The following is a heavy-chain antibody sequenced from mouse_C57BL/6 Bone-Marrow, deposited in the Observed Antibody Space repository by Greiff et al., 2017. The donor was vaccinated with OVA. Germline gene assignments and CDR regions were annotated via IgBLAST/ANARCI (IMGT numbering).Heavy chain of an antibody. CDR1: EYEFTSYD. CDR3: ASPDGYGTFAY. V-gene: IGHV5-2*01. D-gene: IGHD2-2*01. J-gene: IGHJ3*01. CDR2: INSDGGST. Sequence: EVMLVESGGGLVQPGESLKLSCESNEYEFTSYDMSWVRKTPEKRLELVAVINSDGGSTYYPDTMARRFIISRDNAKKTLYLQMSSLRSEDTALYYCASPDGYGTFAYWGQGTLVTVSA.